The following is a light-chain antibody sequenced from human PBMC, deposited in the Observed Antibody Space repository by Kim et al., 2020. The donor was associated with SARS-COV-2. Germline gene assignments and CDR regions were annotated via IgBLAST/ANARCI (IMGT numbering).Light chain of an antibody. Sequence: ALGQTVRLTCHGDSLRNYYATWYQQRPGQATVLVLYGKYNRPSGIPDRFSGSASGNTASLTITGAQAEDEADYYCNSRDSSADHVVFGGGTQLTVL. V-gene: IGLV3-19*01. CDR1: SLRNYY. J-gene: IGLJ3*02. CDR3: NSRDSSADHVV. CDR2: GKY.